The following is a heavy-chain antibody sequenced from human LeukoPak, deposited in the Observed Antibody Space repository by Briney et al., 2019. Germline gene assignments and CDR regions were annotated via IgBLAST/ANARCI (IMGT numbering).Heavy chain of an antibody. CDR1: GGSFSGYY. CDR3: ARVLGGSSPGLDY. Sequence: SETLSLTCAVYGGSFSGYYWSWIRQPPGKGLEWIGEINHSGSTNYNPPLKSRVTISVDTSKNQFSLKLSSVTAADTAVYYCARVLGGSSPGLDYWGQGTLVTVSS. V-gene: IGHV4-34*01. CDR2: INHSGST. D-gene: IGHD1-26*01. J-gene: IGHJ4*02.